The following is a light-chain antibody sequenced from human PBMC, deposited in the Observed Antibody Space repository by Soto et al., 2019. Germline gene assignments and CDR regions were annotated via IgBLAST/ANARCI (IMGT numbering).Light chain of an antibody. CDR1: SSDVGTYNL. CDR2: EGD. V-gene: IGLV2-23*01. CDR3: CAYAGGRTVV. Sequence: QSALTQPASVSGSPGQSITISCTGTSSDVGTYNLVSWYQQHPGEAPKLLIYEGDKWPSGVSSRFSGSKSGNTASLTISGLQAEDEADYYCCAYAGGRTVVFGGGTKLTVL. J-gene: IGLJ2*01.